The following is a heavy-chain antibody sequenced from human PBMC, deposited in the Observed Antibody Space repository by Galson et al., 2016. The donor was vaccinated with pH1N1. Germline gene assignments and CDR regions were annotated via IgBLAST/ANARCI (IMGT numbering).Heavy chain of an antibody. D-gene: IGHD2-21*02. CDR3: ARPRATALAYGFDP. CDR1: GFTFSDYW. Sequence: SLRLSCAASGFTFSDYWMHWVRQAPGKGLVWVSHINIDGSTTVYADSVKGRFTISRDNARNTLFLQMNSLRAEDTGVYYCARPRATALAYGFDPWGQGTLLIVSS. J-gene: IGHJ5*02. V-gene: IGHV3-74*01. CDR2: INIDGSTT.